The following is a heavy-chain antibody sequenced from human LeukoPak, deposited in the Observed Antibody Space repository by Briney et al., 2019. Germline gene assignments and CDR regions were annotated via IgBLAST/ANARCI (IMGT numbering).Heavy chain of an antibody. D-gene: IGHD4-11*01. Sequence: PSETLSLTCAVSGGSFSGYYWSWIRQPPGKGLEWIGEISHSGSTNYSPSLKSRVTISVDTSKNQFSLNLSSVTAADTSVYYCARGREVTRDFDYWGQGTLVSVSS. CDR2: ISHSGST. V-gene: IGHV4-34*01. CDR3: ARGREVTRDFDY. J-gene: IGHJ4*02. CDR1: GGSFSGYY.